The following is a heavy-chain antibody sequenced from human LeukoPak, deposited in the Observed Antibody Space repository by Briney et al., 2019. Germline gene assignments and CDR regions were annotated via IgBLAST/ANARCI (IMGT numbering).Heavy chain of an antibody. CDR1: GGTFSSYA. CDR3: ATTLRGEYYFDY. Sequence: ASEKVSCKASGGTFSSYAINWVRQATGQGLEWMGWMNPNSGNTGYAQKFQGRVTMTRNTSISTAYMELSSLRSEDTAVYYCATTLRGEYYFDYWGQGTLVTVSS. J-gene: IGHJ4*02. D-gene: IGHD3-10*01. CDR2: MNPNSGNT. V-gene: IGHV1-8*02.